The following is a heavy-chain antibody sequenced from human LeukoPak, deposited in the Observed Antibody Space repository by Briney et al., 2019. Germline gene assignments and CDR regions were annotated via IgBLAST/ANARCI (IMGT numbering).Heavy chain of an antibody. CDR3: ASAMVRGVIITSFDY. CDR1: GFTFSSYA. D-gene: IGHD3-10*01. CDR2: ISGSGGST. Sequence: GGSLRHSCAASGFTFSSYAMSWVRQAPGKGLEWVSEISGSGGSTYYADSVKGRFTLSRDNSKNTLYLQMNSLRAEDTAVYYCASAMVRGVIITSFDYWGQGTLVTVSS. J-gene: IGHJ4*02. V-gene: IGHV3-23*01.